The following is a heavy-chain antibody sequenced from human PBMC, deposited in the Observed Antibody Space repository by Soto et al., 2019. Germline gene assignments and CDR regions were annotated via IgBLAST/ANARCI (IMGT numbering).Heavy chain of an antibody. CDR2: IKHDGSAK. CDR1: GFTFSRYW. J-gene: IGHJ4*02. CDR3: AGSNPVVVAATLDY. D-gene: IGHD2-15*01. V-gene: IGHV3-7*01. Sequence: GGSLRLSCAASGFTFSRYWMSWGRQAPGKGREWVANIKHDGSAKYSVDSVKGRFTISRDNAKNSLYLQMNSLRAEDTAVYYCAGSNPVVVAATLDYWGQGTLVTVSS.